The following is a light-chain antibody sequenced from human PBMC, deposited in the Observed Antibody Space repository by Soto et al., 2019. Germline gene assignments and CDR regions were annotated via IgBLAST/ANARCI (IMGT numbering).Light chain of an antibody. Sequence: IQMTQSPSTLSGSLGDRVTMTCRASQPISSWLAWYQQQPVRAPNLLIYIAYTLQSAVTSRFSGSGSGTEFTITVSSLQTDDFATYYCHQHHNFPRTFGQGTQVDIK. V-gene: IGKV1-5*01. CDR2: IAY. J-gene: IGKJ1*01. CDR1: QPISSW. CDR3: HQHHNFPRT.